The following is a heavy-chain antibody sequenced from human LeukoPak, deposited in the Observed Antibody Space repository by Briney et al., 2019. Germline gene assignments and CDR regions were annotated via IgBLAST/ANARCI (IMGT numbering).Heavy chain of an antibody. J-gene: IGHJ6*02. D-gene: IGHD2-8*01. V-gene: IGHV1-46*01. Sequence: ASVTVSCTASGYNFISYYMHWVRQAPGQGLEWTGIINPSGGSTSYAQKFQDRVTMTRDTSTSTVYMELSSLKSEDTAVYYCAREDVVLVDAVRYYYYGMDVWGQGTTVTVSS. CDR1: GYNFISYY. CDR3: AREDVVLVDAVRYYYYGMDV. CDR2: INPSGGST.